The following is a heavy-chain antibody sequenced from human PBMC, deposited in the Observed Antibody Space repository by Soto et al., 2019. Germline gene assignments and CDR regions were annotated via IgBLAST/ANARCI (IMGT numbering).Heavy chain of an antibody. CDR3: ARQSHSASYYWAFDI. CDR1: GYSFATYW. V-gene: IGHV5-51*01. D-gene: IGHD1-26*01. CDR2: IYPDDSDT. J-gene: IGHJ3*02. Sequence: GESLKISCKGSGYSFATYWIGWVRQMPGKGLEWMGIIYPDDSDTRYSPSFQGQVTISADKSINPADLQWSSLKASDTAMYYCARQSHSASYYWAFDISGQGTMVTVS.